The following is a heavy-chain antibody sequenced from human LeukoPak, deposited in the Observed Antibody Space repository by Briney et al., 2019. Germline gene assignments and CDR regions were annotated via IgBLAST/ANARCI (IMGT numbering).Heavy chain of an antibody. J-gene: IGHJ4*02. Sequence: PGGSLRLSCAASGFTFSGYWMSWVRQAPGKGLEWVANIKQDGSEKYYVDSVKGRFTISRDNAKNSVYLQMNSLRAEGTAVYYCARRGATVTDDWGQGTLVTVSS. CDR1: GFTFSGYW. CDR3: ARRGATVTDD. CDR2: IKQDGSEK. V-gene: IGHV3-7*01. D-gene: IGHD4-17*01.